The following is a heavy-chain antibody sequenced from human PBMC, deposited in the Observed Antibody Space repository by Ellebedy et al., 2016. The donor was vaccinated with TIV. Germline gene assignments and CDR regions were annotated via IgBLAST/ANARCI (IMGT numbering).Heavy chain of an antibody. CDR3: AKDPSYDSSYFDS. Sequence: SLKISXAASGFTFGDYAMHWVRQAPGKGLEWVSGISWNRDTIGYADSVKGRFTISRDNAKNSLYLQMNSLRPEDTAFYYCAKDPSYDSSYFDSWGQGTLVTVSS. D-gene: IGHD6-13*01. CDR2: ISWNRDTI. V-gene: IGHV3-9*01. J-gene: IGHJ4*02. CDR1: GFTFGDYA.